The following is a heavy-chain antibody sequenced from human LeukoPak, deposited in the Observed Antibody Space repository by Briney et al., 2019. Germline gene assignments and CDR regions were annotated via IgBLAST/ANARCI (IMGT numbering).Heavy chain of an antibody. V-gene: IGHV3-74*03. D-gene: IGHD3-22*01. CDR1: GFTFSTYW. J-gene: IGHJ4*02. CDR3: ARGGDYYDSSGYFWRPAEIDY. Sequence: GESLRLSCAASGFTFSTYWMHWVRQAPGKGLVWVSRINSDGSTTTYADSVKGRFTVSRDNAKNTLNLQMNSLRAEDTAMYYCARGGDYYDSSGYFWRPAEIDYWGQGTLVTVSS. CDR2: INSDGSTT.